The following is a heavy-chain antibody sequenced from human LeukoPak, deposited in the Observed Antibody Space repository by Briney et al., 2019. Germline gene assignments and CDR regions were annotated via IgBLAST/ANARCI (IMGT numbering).Heavy chain of an antibody. V-gene: IGHV1-69*13. CDR3: ARGATSLVGATDLFRDDTREYFQH. Sequence: ASVKVSCKASGYTFTSYGISWVRQAPGQGLEWMGGIIPIFGTANYAQKFQGRVTITADESTSTAYMELSSLRSEDTAVYYCARGATSLVGATDLFRDDTREYFQHWGQGTLVTVSS. J-gene: IGHJ1*01. CDR2: IIPIFGTA. D-gene: IGHD1-26*01. CDR1: GYTFTSYG.